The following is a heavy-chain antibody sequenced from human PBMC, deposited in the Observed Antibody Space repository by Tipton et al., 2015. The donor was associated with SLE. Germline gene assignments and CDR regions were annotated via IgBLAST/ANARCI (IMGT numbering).Heavy chain of an antibody. V-gene: IGHV3-15*01. CDR1: GFTFSSYG. D-gene: IGHD3/OR15-3a*01. Sequence: GSLRLSCAASGFTFSSYGMSWVRQAAGKGLEWVGRIKSKTAGGTTDYAAPVKGRFSISRDDSKDTLYLQMDSLKTEDTAVYYCTTGRTLWGQGTLVSVSS. CDR3: TTGRTL. J-gene: IGHJ3*01. CDR2: IKSKTAGGTT.